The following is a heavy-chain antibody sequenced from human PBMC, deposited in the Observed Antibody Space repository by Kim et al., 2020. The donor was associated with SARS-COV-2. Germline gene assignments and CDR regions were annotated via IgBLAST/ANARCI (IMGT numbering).Heavy chain of an antibody. Sequence: GGSLRLSCAASGFTFSSYAMHWVRQAPGKGLEWVAVISYDGSNKYYADSVKGRFTISRDNSKNTLYLQMNSLRAEDTAVYYFARSRGGSYYDAFDIWGQG. V-gene: IGHV3-30-3*01. D-gene: IGHD2-15*01. J-gene: IGHJ3*02. CDR3: ARSRGGSYYDAFDI. CDR2: ISYDGSNK. CDR1: GFTFSSYA.